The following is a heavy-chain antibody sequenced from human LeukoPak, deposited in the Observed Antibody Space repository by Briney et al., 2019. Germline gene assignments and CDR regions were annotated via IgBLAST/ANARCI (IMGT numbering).Heavy chain of an antibody. V-gene: IGHV1-46*01. Sequence: GASVKDSCKASGYTFTSNYMHWVRQAPGQGLEWICIINPSIGITNSAQKFQGTVTMTTDTSTRTAYMQLSSLRSEDKAVYYFARIPQEVVPAADMDYMAQGTLVTVSS. CDR2: INPSIGIT. J-gene: IGHJ4*02. CDR3: ARIPQEVVPAADMDY. CDR1: GYTFTSNY. D-gene: IGHD2-2*01.